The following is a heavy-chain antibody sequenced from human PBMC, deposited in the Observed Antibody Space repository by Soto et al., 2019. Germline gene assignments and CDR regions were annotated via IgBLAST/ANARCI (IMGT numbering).Heavy chain of an antibody. V-gene: IGHV4-34*01. CDR3: ARGRVGATHWNWFGP. J-gene: IGHJ5*02. CDR1: GTSFTDYY. D-gene: IGHD1-26*01. Sequence: NPSETLSLTCAVYGTSFTDYYWSWIRQPPGKGLEWIGEVNHSGSTNYNPSLKSRVSISVDTSKNHFSLNLYSVTAADSAVYYCARGRVGATHWNWFGPWGQGTQVTVSS. CDR2: VNHSGST.